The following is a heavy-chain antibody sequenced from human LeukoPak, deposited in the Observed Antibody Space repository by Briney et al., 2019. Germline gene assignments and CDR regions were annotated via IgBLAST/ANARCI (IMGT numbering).Heavy chain of an antibody. CDR2: INHSGST. Sequence: PSQTLSLTCTVSGGSISSGSYYWSWIRQPPGKGLEWIGEINHSGSTNYNPSLKSRVTISVDTSKNQFSLKLSSVTAADTAVYYCARGRRRRHFDYWGQGTLVTVSS. CDR1: GGSISSGSYY. D-gene: IGHD6-25*01. V-gene: IGHV4-39*07. J-gene: IGHJ4*02. CDR3: ARGRRRRHFDY.